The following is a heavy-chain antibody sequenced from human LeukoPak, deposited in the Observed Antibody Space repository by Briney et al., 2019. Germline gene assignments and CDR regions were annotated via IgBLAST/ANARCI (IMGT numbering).Heavy chain of an antibody. J-gene: IGHJ3*02. CDR3: ARDPEDYYDSSGYYDGFDI. Sequence: GGSLRLSCAASGFTFSSYWMTWVRQAPGKGLEWVANIKQDGSGKYYVDSLKGRFTISRDNAKNSLYLQMNSLRAEDTAVYYCARDPEDYYDSSGYYDGFDIWGQGTMVTVSS. D-gene: IGHD3-22*01. CDR2: IKQDGSGK. CDR1: GFTFSSYW. V-gene: IGHV3-7*01.